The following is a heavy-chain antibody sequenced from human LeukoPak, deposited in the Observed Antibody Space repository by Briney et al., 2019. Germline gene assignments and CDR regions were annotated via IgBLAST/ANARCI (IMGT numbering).Heavy chain of an antibody. CDR1: GGSISSSSYY. J-gene: IGHJ4*02. Sequence: SETLSVTCTVSGGSISSSSYYWGWIRQPPGKGLEWIGSIYYSGSTYYNPSLKSRVTISVDTSKNQFSLKLSSVTAADTAVYYCARRLLENDYWGQGTLVTVSS. CDR2: IYYSGST. V-gene: IGHV4-39*01. CDR3: ARRLLENDY.